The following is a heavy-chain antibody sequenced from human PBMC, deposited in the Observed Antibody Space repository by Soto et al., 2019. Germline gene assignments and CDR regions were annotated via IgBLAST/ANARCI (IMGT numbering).Heavy chain of an antibody. CDR3: AMVDLYVTPTPQDV. J-gene: IGHJ6*02. Sequence: QVQLEQSGDEVKKPGASVKVSCKASGYIFVNYGIAWVRQAPGQGLEWLGWISPYTGNTYYANKVTGRLTLTTDTSTSTGFMDLGRLTAADTAVYYCAMVDLYVTPTPQDVWGQGTMVTVSS. CDR1: GYIFVNYG. D-gene: IGHD3-16*01. CDR2: ISPYTGNT. V-gene: IGHV1-18*01.